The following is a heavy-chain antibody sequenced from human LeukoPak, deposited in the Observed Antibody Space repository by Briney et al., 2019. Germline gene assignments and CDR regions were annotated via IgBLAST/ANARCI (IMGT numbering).Heavy chain of an antibody. V-gene: IGHV4-59*08. J-gene: IGHJ5*02. CDR2: IYYSGST. CDR3: ARLEQQQLVSNWFDP. D-gene: IGHD6-13*01. CDR1: GGSISSYY. Sequence: SETLSLTCTVSGGSISSYYWSWIRQPPGKGLEWIGYIYYSGSTNYNPSLKSRVTISVDTSKNQFSLKLSSVTAADTAVYYCARLEQQQLVSNWFDPWGQGTLVTVSS.